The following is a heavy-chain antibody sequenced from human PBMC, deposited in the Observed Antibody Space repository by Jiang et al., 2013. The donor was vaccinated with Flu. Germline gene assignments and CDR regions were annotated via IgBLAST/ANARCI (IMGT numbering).Heavy chain of an antibody. Sequence: WISAYNGNTNYAQKLQGRVTMTTDTSTSTAYMELRSLRSDDTAVYYCARALYCSGGSCRCWFDPWGQGTLVTVSS. CDR3: ARALYCSGGSCRCWFDP. V-gene: IGHV1-18*01. CDR2: ISAYNGNT. D-gene: IGHD2-15*01. J-gene: IGHJ5*02.